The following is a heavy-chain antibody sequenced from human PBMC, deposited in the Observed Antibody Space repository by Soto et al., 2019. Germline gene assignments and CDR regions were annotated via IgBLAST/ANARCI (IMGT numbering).Heavy chain of an antibody. CDR1: GYTFTSYD. CDR3: ARAEYYDFWSGDNWFDP. Sequence: QVQLVQSGAEVKKPGASVKVSCKASGYTFTSYDINWVRQATGQGLEWMGWMNPNSGNTGYAQKFQGRVTMTRNTSISTAYMELSSLRSEDTAVYYCARAEYYDFWSGDNWFDPWGQGTLVTVSS. CDR2: MNPNSGNT. V-gene: IGHV1-8*01. D-gene: IGHD3-3*01. J-gene: IGHJ5*02.